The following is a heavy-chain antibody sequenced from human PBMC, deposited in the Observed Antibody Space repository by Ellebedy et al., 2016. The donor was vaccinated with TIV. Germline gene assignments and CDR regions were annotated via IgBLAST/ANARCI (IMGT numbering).Heavy chain of an antibody. J-gene: IGHJ6*02. V-gene: IGHV4-61*08. CDR3: ARDAVRPPVRGVIYYGMDV. Sequence: SETLSLXCTVSGGSISSGGYYWSWIRQHPGKGLEWIGYIYYSGSTNYNPSLKSRVTISVDTSKNQFSLKLSSVTAADTAVYYCARDAVRPPVRGVIYYGMDVWGQGTTVTVSS. CDR1: GGSISSGGYY. D-gene: IGHD3-10*01. CDR2: IYYSGST.